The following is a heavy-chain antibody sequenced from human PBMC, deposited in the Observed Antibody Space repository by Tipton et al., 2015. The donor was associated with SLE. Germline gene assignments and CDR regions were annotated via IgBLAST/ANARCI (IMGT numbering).Heavy chain of an antibody. CDR2: VYENGYT. V-gene: IGHV4-59*12. CDR3: VAQEGGRDDAFDI. J-gene: IGHJ3*02. CDR1: GGPINSYY. D-gene: IGHD3-16*01. Sequence: TLSLTCSVSGGPINSYYWSWIRQPPGKGLEWIAYVYENGYTDYNPSLKSRVTISLDTSKNQFSLRKNSVTAADTAIYYCVAQEGGRDDAFDIWGQGTVVNVSS.